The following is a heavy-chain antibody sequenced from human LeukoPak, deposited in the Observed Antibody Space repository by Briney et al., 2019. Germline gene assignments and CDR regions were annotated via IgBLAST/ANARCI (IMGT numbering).Heavy chain of an antibody. V-gene: IGHV3-7*01. D-gene: IGHD5-18*01. Sequence: PGGSLRLSCAASGFTFRNYWMSWVPQAPGQGLKWVAMIKSDESAIYYVDSVKGRFTISRDNAKNCLYLQMNSLRAEDTAVYYCASLDTAMVRDSEYWGQGTLVTVSS. J-gene: IGHJ4*02. CDR3: ASLDTAMVRDSEY. CDR2: IKSDESAI. CDR1: GFTFRNYW.